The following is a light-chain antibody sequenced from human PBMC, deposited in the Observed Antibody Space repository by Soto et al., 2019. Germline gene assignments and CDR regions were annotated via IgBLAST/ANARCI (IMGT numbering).Light chain of an antibody. J-gene: IGLJ2*01. CDR3: SSFANNSTLVV. CDR1: SSDVGGYNY. V-gene: IGLV2-14*01. Sequence: ALTQPASVSGSPGQSLTISCTGTSSDVGGYNYVSWYQQHPGKAPKLIIYEVNHRPSGFSYRFSGSKSGNTASLTISGLQAEDEADFYCSSFANNSTLVVFGGGTKLTVL. CDR2: EVN.